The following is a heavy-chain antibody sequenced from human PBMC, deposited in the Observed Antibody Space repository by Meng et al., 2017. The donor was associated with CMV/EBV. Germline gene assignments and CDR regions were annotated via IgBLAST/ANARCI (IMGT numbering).Heavy chain of an antibody. CDR1: GFTFDDYA. V-gene: IGHV3-43D*03. CDR3: AEVAYPYCSSTSCQLYYFDY. CDR2: ISWDGGST. Sequence: GGSLRLSCAASGFTFDDYAMHWVRQAPGKGLEWVSLISWDGGSTYYADSVKGRFTISRDNSKNSLYLQMNSLRAEDTALYYCAEVAYPYCSSTSCQLYYFDYWGQGTLVTVSS. D-gene: IGHD2-2*01. J-gene: IGHJ4*02.